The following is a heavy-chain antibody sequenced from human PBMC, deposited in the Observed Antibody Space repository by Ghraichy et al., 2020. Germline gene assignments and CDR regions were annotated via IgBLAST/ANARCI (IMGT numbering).Heavy chain of an antibody. V-gene: IGHV3-7*01. CDR3: ARRDGYNYGGTPNLHLYH. CDR2: IKYDGSEK. J-gene: IGHJ5*02. D-gene: IGHD5-24*01. Sequence: GGSLRLSCAASGFTFKNYWMTWVRQAPGKGLEWVANIKYDGSEKHVVDSVKGRFTISRDNDKKSLYLQLNSLRAEDTAVYYCARRDGYNYGGTPNLHLYHCGQGTLVTVSS. CDR1: GFTFKNYW.